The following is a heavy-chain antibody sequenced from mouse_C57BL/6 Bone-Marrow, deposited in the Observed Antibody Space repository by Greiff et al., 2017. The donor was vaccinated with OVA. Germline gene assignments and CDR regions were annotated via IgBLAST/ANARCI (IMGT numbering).Heavy chain of an antibody. CDR1: GFSLTSYG. CDR3: ARNYYGSSYKAY. D-gene: IGHD1-1*01. CDR2: IWSGGST. Sequence: QVQLKESGPGLVQPSQSLSITCTVSGFSLTSYGVHWVRQSPGKGLEWLGVIWSGGSTDYNAAFISRLSISKDNSKSQVFFKMNSLQADDTAIYYCARNYYGSSYKAYWGQGTLVTVSA. J-gene: IGHJ3*01. V-gene: IGHV2-2*01.